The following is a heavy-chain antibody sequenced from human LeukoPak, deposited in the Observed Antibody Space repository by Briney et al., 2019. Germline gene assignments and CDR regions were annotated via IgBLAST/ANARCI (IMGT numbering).Heavy chain of an antibody. CDR3: ARRYYGSGSAYY. CDR1: GYTLTELS. Sequence: ASVKVSCKVSGYTLTELSMHWVRQAPGKGLEWMGGFDPEDGETIYAQKFQGRVTITRDTSASTAYMELSSLRSEDTAVYYCARRYYGSGSAYYWGQGTLVTVSS. D-gene: IGHD3-10*01. CDR2: FDPEDGET. J-gene: IGHJ4*02. V-gene: IGHV1-24*01.